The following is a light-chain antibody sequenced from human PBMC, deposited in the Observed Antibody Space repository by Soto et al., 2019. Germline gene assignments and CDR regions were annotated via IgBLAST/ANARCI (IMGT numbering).Light chain of an antibody. CDR3: AAWDDSLIGFYV. J-gene: IGLJ1*01. Sequence: QSVLTQPPSASGTPGQRVTISCSGSSSNIGSNTVSWYQRFPGTAPKLLIYNTNQRPSGVPDRFSGSKSGTSASLAISGLQSEDEADYYCAAWDDSLIGFYVFGTGTKAPS. CDR2: NTN. CDR1: SSNIGSNT. V-gene: IGLV1-44*01.